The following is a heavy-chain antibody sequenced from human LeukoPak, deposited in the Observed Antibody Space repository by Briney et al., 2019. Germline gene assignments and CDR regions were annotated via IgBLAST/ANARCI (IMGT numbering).Heavy chain of an antibody. CDR1: GGTFSSYA. D-gene: IGHD2-21*02. V-gene: IGHV1-69*13. CDR2: IIPIFGTA. J-gene: IGHJ4*02. Sequence: SVKVSCKASGGTFSSYAISWVRQAPGQGLELMGGIIPIFGTANYAQKFQGRVTITADESTSTAYMELSSLRSEDTAVYYCARTSYCGGDCLDYWGQGTLVTVSS. CDR3: ARTSYCGGDCLDY.